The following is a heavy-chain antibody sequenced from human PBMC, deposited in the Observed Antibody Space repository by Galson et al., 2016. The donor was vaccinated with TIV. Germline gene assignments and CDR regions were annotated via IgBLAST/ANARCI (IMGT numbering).Heavy chain of an antibody. V-gene: IGHV5-10-1*01. CDR1: GYRFTSYW. Sequence: QSGAEVKKPGESLRISCKGSGYRFTSYWINWVRQMPGKGLEWMGRIDPTDSYTNYSPSFQGHVTISADKSSTTAYLQWSSLKASDTAIYYCASGGSSGSAWLDPWGPGTPVTVSS. D-gene: IGHD3-10*01. CDR3: ASGGSSGSAWLDP. CDR2: IDPTDSYT. J-gene: IGHJ5*02.